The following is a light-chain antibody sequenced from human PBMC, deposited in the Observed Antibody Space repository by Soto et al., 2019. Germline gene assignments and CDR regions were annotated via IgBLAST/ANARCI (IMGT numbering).Light chain of an antibody. CDR2: KAS. CDR1: QSISSW. J-gene: IGKJ5*01. V-gene: IGKV1-5*03. CDR3: QQRSNWIT. Sequence: DIQMTQSPSTLSASVGDRVTITCRASQSISSWLAWYQQKPGKAPKFLIYKASTLESGVPSRFSGSGSGTDFTLTISSLEPEDFAIYYCQQRSNWITFGQGTRLEI.